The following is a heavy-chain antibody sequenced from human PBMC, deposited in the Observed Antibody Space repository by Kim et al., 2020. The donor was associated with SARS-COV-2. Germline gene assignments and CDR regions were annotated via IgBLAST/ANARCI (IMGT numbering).Heavy chain of an antibody. D-gene: IGHD2-15*01. Sequence: ASVKVSCKASGYTFTSYGISWVRQAPGQGLEWMGWISAYNGNTNYAQKLQGRVTMTTDTSTSTAYMELRSLRSDDTAVYYCMLLTTSRVYYGMDVWGQGTTVTVSS. CDR3: MLLTTSRVYYGMDV. CDR1: GYTFTSYG. J-gene: IGHJ6*02. CDR2: ISAYNGNT. V-gene: IGHV1-18*01.